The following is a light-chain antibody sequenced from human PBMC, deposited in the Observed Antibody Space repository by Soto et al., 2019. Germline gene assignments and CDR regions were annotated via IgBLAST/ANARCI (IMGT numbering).Light chain of an antibody. CDR2: KAS. V-gene: IGKV1-5*03. Sequence: DIPMTQSPSTLSASVGDRVTITCRASQSISSWLAWYQQIPGKAPKLLIYKASNLQNGVSSTFSGSGSGTEFTLTISSLQPDDFATYYCQQYNSYPWTFGQGTKVEIK. CDR1: QSISSW. CDR3: QQYNSYPWT. J-gene: IGKJ1*01.